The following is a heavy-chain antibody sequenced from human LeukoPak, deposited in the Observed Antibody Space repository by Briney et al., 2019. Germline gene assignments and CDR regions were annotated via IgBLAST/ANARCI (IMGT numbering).Heavy chain of an antibody. Sequence: PGGSLRLSCAASGFTFNNAYMCWVRQAPGKGLEWVGRIKSKLDGGAIDYGAPVKGRFTTSRDDSGNTLYLQMNSLKTEDTAVYYCTTDAGYTSRWYNYWGQGTLVTVSS. J-gene: IGHJ4*02. CDR1: GFTFNNAY. CDR2: IKSKLDGGAI. CDR3: TTDAGYTSRWYNY. D-gene: IGHD6-13*01. V-gene: IGHV3-15*01.